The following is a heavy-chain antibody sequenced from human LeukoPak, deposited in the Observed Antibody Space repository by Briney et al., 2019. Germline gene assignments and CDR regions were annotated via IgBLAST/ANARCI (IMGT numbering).Heavy chain of an antibody. V-gene: IGHV3-23*01. CDR2: ISGSGGST. J-gene: IGHJ4*02. CDR1: GFTFSSYA. D-gene: IGHD6-6*01. CDR3: AKEATWGPIAAREFDY. Sequence: GGSLRLSCAASGFTFSSYAMSWVRQAPGKGLEWVSAISGSGGSTYYADSVKGRFTISRDNSKNTLYLQMNSLRAEDTAVYYCAKEATWGPIAAREFDYWGQGTLVTVSS.